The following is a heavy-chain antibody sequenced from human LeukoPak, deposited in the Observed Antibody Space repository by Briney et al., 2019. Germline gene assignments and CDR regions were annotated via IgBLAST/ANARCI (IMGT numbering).Heavy chain of an antibody. CDR2: ISAYNGNT. J-gene: IGHJ5*02. Sequence: ASVKVSCKASGYTYTSYGISWVRQAPGQGLEWMGWISAYNGNTNYAQKLQGRVTMTTDTSTSTAYMELRGLRSDDTAVYYCARRANCSSTSCYGHGFDPWGQGTLVTVSS. V-gene: IGHV1-18*01. D-gene: IGHD2-2*01. CDR1: GYTYTSYG. CDR3: ARRANCSSTSCYGHGFDP.